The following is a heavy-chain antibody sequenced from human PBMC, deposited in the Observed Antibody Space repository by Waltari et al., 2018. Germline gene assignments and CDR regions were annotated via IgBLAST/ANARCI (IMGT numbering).Heavy chain of an antibody. CDR3: ARDPARRADY. Sequence: EVQLVESGGGLVQPGGSLRLSCVASGFTLSNYWRHWVRQAPGKGLGWLDNIKPDGSQTDYVDSVKGRFAISRDNARNSLYLQMNSLRADDTAIYYCARDPARRADYWGQGTLVTVSS. V-gene: IGHV3-7*01. J-gene: IGHJ4*02. CDR1: GFTLSNYW. CDR2: IKPDGSQT.